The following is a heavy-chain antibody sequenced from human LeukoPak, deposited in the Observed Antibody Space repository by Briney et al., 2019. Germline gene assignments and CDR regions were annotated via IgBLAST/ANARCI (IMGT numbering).Heavy chain of an antibody. CDR1: GYSFTSYW. J-gene: IGHJ4*02. Sequence: GESLKISCKGSGYSFTSYWIGWVRQMPGKGLEWMGIIYPGDSDTRYSPSSQGQVTISADKSITTAFLQWSSLKASDTAMYFCARVLRDCGSTSCYGTYYFDYWGQGTLVTVSS. CDR3: ARVLRDCGSTSCYGTYYFDY. CDR2: IYPGDSDT. D-gene: IGHD2-2*01. V-gene: IGHV5-51*01.